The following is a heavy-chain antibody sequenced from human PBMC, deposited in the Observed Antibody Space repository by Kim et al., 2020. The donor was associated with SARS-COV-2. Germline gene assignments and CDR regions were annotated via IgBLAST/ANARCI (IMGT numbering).Heavy chain of an antibody. Sequence: GGSLRLSCAASGFTFSSYAMHWVRQAPGKGLEWVAVISYDGSNKYYADSVKGRFTISRDNSKNTLYLQMNSLRAEDTAVYYCAREIGTMVRGANPKWGGFDYWGQGTLVTVSS. CDR3: AREIGTMVRGANPKWGGFDY. J-gene: IGHJ4*02. D-gene: IGHD3-10*01. V-gene: IGHV3-30*04. CDR2: ISYDGSNK. CDR1: GFTFSSYA.